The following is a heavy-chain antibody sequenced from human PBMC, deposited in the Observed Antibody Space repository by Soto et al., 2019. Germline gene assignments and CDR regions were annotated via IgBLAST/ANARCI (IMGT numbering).Heavy chain of an antibody. CDR3: ARGSIAAAGTGAY. V-gene: IGHV3-30-3*01. J-gene: IGHJ4*02. CDR2: ISYDGSNK. CDR1: GFTFSSYA. Sequence: QVQLVESGGGVVQPGRPLRLSCAASGFTFSSYAMHWVRQAPGKGLEWVAVISYDGSNKYYADSVKGRFTISRDNSKNTLYLQMNSLRAEDTAVYYCARGSIAAAGTGAYWGQGTLVTVSS. D-gene: IGHD6-13*01.